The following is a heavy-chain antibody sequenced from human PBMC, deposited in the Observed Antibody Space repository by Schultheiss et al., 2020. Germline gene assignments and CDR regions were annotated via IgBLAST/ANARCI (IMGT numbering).Heavy chain of an antibody. J-gene: IGHJ4*02. CDR3: TTDSLNPIVGAPFDY. V-gene: IGHV3-15*01. Sequence: GSLRLSCAASGFTFSNAWMSWVRQAPGKGLEWVGHIKSKTDGGTTDYAAPVKGRFTISRDASKNTLYLQMNSLKNEDTAVYYCTTDSLNPIVGAPFDYWGQGTLVTVSS. CDR2: IKSKTDGGTT. CDR1: GFTFSNAW. D-gene: IGHD1-26*01.